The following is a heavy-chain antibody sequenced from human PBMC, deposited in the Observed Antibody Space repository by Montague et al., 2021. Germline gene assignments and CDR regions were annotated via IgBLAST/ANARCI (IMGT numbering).Heavy chain of an antibody. J-gene: IGHJ2*01. D-gene: IGHD2/OR15-2a*01. V-gene: IGHV4-39*01. Sequence: SDTLSLTSTVSGGSISSSNYYWSWIRPPPGLGLVWIGSFYYSGNTYYNPSLKSRVTISVDPYKNQFSLRLSSVTAADTAVYYCARPNIESIHWYFDLWGRGTLVLVSS. CDR2: FYYSGNT. CDR3: ARPNIESIHWYFDL. CDR1: GGSISSSNYY.